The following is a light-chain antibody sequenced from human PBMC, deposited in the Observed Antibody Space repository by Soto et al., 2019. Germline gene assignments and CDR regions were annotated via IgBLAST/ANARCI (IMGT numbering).Light chain of an antibody. Sequence: EIVLTQSPGTLSLSPGERATLSCRASQSISGTFLAWYQHKPGQAPRVLMYGASRRATGIPDMFSGSGSGTDFSLTISRLEPEDFALYYCQQYFSIWTVGQGTKVEMK. CDR1: QSISGTF. CDR2: GAS. CDR3: QQYFSIWT. J-gene: IGKJ1*01. V-gene: IGKV3-20*01.